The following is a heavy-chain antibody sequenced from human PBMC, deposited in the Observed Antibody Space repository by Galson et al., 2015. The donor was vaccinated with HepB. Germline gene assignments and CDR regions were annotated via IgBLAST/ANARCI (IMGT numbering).Heavy chain of an antibody. V-gene: IGHV3-11*06. CDR1: GFTFSDYY. J-gene: IGHJ4*02. D-gene: IGHD1-26*01. CDR2: ISSSSSYT. Sequence: SLRLSCAASGFTFSDYYMSWIRQAPGKGLEWVSYISSSSSYTNCADSVKGRFTISRDNAKNSLYLQMNSLRAEDTAVYYCARDGRGKWELVDYWGQGTLVTVSS. CDR3: ARDGRGKWELVDY.